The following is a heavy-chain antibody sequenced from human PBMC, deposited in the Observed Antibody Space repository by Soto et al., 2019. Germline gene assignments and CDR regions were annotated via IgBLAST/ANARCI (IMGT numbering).Heavy chain of an antibody. D-gene: IGHD6-13*01. V-gene: IGHV3-21*01. CDR1: GFTFSSYS. J-gene: IGHJ3*02. Sequence: PGGSLRLSCAASGFTFSSYSMNWVRQAPGKGLEWVSSISSSSSYIYYADSVKGRFTISRDNAKNPLYLQMNSLRAEDTAVYYCARVYSSQDAFDIWGQGTMVTVSS. CDR2: ISSSSSYI. CDR3: ARVYSSQDAFDI.